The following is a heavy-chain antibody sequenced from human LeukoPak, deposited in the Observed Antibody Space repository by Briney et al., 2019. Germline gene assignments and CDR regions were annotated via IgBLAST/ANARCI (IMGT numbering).Heavy chain of an antibody. CDR3: ARGGVAATPGD. CDR1: GGSISSGNW. V-gene: IGHV4-4*02. D-gene: IGHD2-15*01. Sequence: SGTLSLTCTVSGGSISSGNWWSWVRQPPGKGLEWIGEIYHSGTTNYTPSLKSRVTISVDNSKNQFSLKLSSVTAADTAVYYCARGGVAATPGDWGQGTLVTVSS. J-gene: IGHJ4*02. CDR2: IYHSGTT.